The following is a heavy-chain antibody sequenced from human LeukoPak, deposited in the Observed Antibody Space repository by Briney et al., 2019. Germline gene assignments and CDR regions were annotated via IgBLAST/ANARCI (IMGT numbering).Heavy chain of an antibody. CDR1: VFTFSSYA. D-gene: IGHD5-18*01. J-gene: IGHJ4*02. CDR3: ARDSSYGYYFDY. V-gene: IGHV3-30-3*01. CDR2: ISYDGSNK. Sequence: GGSLRLSCAASVFTFSSYAMHWVRQAPGKGLEWVAVISYDGSNKYYTDSVKGRFTISRDNSKNTLYLQMNSLRAEDTAVYYCARDSSYGYYFDYWGQGTLVTVSS.